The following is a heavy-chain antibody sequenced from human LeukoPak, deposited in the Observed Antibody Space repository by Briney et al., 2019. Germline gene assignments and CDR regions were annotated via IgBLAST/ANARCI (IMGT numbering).Heavy chain of an antibody. CDR3: ARHYYGDCEGWFDP. CDR2: ISYSGST. D-gene: IGHD4-17*01. Sequence: SETLSLTCTVSGGSISSYYWSWIRQPPGKGLEWIGYISYSGSTNYNPSLKSRVTISVDTSKNQFSLKLSSVTAADTAVYYCARHYYGDCEGWFDPWGQGTLVTVSS. CDR1: GGSISSYY. J-gene: IGHJ5*02. V-gene: IGHV4-59*08.